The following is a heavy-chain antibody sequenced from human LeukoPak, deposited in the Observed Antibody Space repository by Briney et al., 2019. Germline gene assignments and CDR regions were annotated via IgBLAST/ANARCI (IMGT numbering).Heavy chain of an antibody. CDR1: GYTFTHYY. CDR3: ATPGPSRGLGYCSRTSCYNV. J-gene: IGHJ6*04. D-gene: IGHD2-2*02. Sequence: ASVKVSCKVSGYTFTHYYMHWVQQAPGKGLEGMGLVDPEDGETIYAEKFQGRVTITADTSTDTAYMELSSLRSEDTAVYYCATPGPSRGLGYCSRTSCYNVWGKGTTVTVSS. V-gene: IGHV1-69-2*01. CDR2: VDPEDGET.